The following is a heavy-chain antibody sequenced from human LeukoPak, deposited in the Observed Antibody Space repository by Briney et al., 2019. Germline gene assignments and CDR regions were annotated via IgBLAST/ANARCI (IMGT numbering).Heavy chain of an antibody. CDR3: ARDAVLESSSVFYFDY. J-gene: IGHJ4*02. V-gene: IGHV3-48*03. CDR2: ISSSGSTI. D-gene: IGHD1-1*01. Sequence: GGSLRLSCAVSGFTFSSYEMNWVRQAPGKGREWVSYISSSGSTIYYADSVKGRFTISRDNAKNSLYLQMNSLRAEDTAVYYCARDAVLESSSVFYFDYWGQGTLVTVSS. CDR1: GFTFSSYE.